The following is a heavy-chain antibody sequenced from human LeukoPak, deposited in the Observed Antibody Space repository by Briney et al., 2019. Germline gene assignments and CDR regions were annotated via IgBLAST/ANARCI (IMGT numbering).Heavy chain of an antibody. J-gene: IGHJ5*02. D-gene: IGHD3-3*01. CDR2: INPKNGGA. Sequence: ASVKVSCKASGYTFTGYYIHWVRQAPGQGLEWMGWINPKNGGANYAPRFRGRVTLTRDRSTSTVYMELTRLTSDDTAVYYCARASFWESPVNWLDPWGQGTLVTVSS. CDR1: GYTFTGYY. V-gene: IGHV1-2*07. CDR3: ARASFWESPVNWLDP.